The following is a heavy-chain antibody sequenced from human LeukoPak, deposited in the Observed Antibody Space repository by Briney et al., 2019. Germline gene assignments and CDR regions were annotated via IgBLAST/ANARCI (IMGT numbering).Heavy chain of an antibody. CDR1: GFTFSISW. CDR2: INSDGSST. Sequence: GGSLRLSCAASGFTFSISWMHWVRQAPGKGLAWVSHINSDGSSTDYADSVRGRFTISRDNAKNTLHLHMNSLRAEDTAVYYCARDEGPHAFDIWGQGTMVTVSS. J-gene: IGHJ3*02. V-gene: IGHV3-74*01. CDR3: ARDEGPHAFDI.